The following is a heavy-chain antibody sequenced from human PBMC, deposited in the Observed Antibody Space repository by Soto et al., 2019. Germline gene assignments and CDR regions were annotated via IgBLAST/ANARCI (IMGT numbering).Heavy chain of an antibody. J-gene: IGHJ6*03. V-gene: IGHV3-23*01. CDR3: AKGSSGWYRYYYYYMDV. CDR2: ISGSGGST. D-gene: IGHD6-19*01. CDR1: GFTFSSYA. Sequence: GGSLRLSCAASGFTFSSYAMSWVRQAPGKGLEWVSAISGSGGSTYYADSVKGRFTISRDNSKNTLYPQMNSPRAEDTAVYYCAKGSSGWYRYYYYYMDVWGKGTTVTVSS.